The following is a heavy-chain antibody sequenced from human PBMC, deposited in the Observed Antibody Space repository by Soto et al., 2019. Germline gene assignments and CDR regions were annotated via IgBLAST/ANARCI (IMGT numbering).Heavy chain of an antibody. CDR2: IYYSGST. V-gene: IGHV4-31*03. CDR3: ARSQRFGDLSRSFYYYGMVV. D-gene: IGHD3-10*01. Sequence: NLSLTYSVSGGSISSGGHYWSWIRQHPGKGLEWIAYIYYSGSTYYNPSLKSRVTISVDTSKNQFSLNLNSVTAADTAVYYCARSQRFGDLSRSFYYYGMVVCCQGTTFTVFS. J-gene: IGHJ6*02. CDR1: GGSISSGGHY.